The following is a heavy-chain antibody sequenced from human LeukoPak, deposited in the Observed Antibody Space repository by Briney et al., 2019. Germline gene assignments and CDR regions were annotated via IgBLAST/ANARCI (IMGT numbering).Heavy chain of an antibody. CDR3: AKDRWVVVTAIPYYFDY. V-gene: IGHV3-30-3*01. D-gene: IGHD2-21*02. CDR2: ISYDGSNK. J-gene: IGHJ4*02. Sequence: GGSLRLSCAASGFTFSSYAMHWVRQAPGKGLEWVAVISYDGSNKYYADSVKGRFTISRDNSKNTLYLQMNSLRAEDTAVYYCAKDRWVVVTAIPYYFDYWGQGTLVTVSS. CDR1: GFTFSSYA.